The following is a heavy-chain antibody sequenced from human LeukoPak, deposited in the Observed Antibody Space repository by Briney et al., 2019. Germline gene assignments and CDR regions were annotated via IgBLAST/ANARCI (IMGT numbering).Heavy chain of an antibody. CDR3: ARGDYYDSRFGY. CDR1: GGSISSYY. V-gene: IGHV4-59*01. CDR2: IYYSGST. Sequence: PSETLSLTCTVSGGSISSYYWSWIRQPPGKGLEWIEYIYYSGSTNYNPSLKSRVTISVDTSKNQFYLKLSSVTAADTAVYYCARGDYYDSRFGYWGQGTLVTVSS. J-gene: IGHJ4*02. D-gene: IGHD3-22*01.